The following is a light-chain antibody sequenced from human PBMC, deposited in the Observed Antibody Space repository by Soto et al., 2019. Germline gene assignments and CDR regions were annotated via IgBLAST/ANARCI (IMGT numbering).Light chain of an antibody. CDR1: ETVATN. CDR3: QQYSELPPMT. CDR2: GAS. J-gene: IGKJ1*01. V-gene: IGKV3-15*01. Sequence: EVVMTQSPATLSSSPGERATLSCWASETVATNLAWYQQKPGQAPRLLISGASTRAAGLADRFRGSGSGTEFTLTISSLRSEDSGIYYCQQYSELPPMTFGQGTKVEI.